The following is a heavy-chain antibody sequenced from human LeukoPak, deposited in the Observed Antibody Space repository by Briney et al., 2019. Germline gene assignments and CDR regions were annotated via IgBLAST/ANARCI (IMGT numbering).Heavy chain of an antibody. CDR3: AKDLSLDYDILTGYFLGY. CDR2: IRYDGSNK. Sequence: GGSLRLSCAASGFTFSSYGMHWVRQAPGKGLEWVAFIRYDGSNKYYADSVKGRFTISRDNSKNTLYLQMNSLRAEDTAVYYCAKDLSLDYDILTGYFLGYWGQGTLVTVSS. V-gene: IGHV3-30*02. D-gene: IGHD3-9*01. CDR1: GFTFSSYG. J-gene: IGHJ4*02.